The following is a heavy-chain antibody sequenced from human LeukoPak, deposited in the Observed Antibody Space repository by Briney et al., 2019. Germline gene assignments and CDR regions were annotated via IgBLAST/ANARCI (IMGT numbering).Heavy chain of an antibody. CDR2: IYYSGST. Sequence: SESLSLTCSVSGVSISSNYWGWLRPPPGKGLEWSGYIYYSGSTNYNPSLKSRVTISVDTSKNQFSLKLSSVTAADTAVYYCARDVGGWYDYWGQGTLVTVSS. J-gene: IGHJ4*02. D-gene: IGHD6-19*01. CDR1: GVSISSNY. V-gene: IGHV4-59*01. CDR3: ARDVGGWYDY.